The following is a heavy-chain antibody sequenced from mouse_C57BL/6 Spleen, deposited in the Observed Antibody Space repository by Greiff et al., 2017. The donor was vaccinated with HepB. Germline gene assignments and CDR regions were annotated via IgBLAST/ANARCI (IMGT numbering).Heavy chain of an antibody. V-gene: IGHV1-22*01. J-gene: IGHJ2*01. Sequence: EVQLQQSGPELVKPGASVKMSCKASGYTFTDYNMHWVKQSHGKSLEWIGYINPNNGGTSYNQKFKGKATLTVNKSSSTAYMELRSLTSEDSAVYYCARAYYYGSFYFDYWGQGTTLTVSS. CDR1: GYTFTDYN. CDR3: ARAYYYGSFYFDY. CDR2: INPNNGGT. D-gene: IGHD1-1*01.